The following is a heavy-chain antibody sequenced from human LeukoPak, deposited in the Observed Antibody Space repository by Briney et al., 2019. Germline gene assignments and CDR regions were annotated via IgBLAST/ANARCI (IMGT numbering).Heavy chain of an antibody. CDR1: GYTFSGYY. V-gene: IGHV1-2*02. CDR3: ALIGDHAWFDP. D-gene: IGHD3-10*01. J-gene: IGHJ5*02. Sequence: ASVKVSCKASGYTFSGYYIFWVRRAPGQGLEWMGWINPNSGGTNYAQEFQGRLTMTRDTSITTAYMELSTLRSDDTAVYYCALIGDHAWFDPWGQGTLVTVSS. CDR2: INPNSGGT.